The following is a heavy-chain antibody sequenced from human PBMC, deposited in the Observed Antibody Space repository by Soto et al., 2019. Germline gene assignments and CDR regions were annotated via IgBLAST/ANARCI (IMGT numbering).Heavy chain of an antibody. CDR2: SIPMFGTA. V-gene: IGHV1-69*18. CDR1: GGTLSNYI. CDR3: ATERQSHCSSGVCYWFDP. D-gene: IGHD2-8*01. Sequence: QVLLVQPGAEVRKPGSSVQVSCKASGGTLSNYIFTWVRQAPGEGLEWMGRSIPMFGTADYAQKFQGRVTITADDSTNTVNMELSSLRFDDTAMYYCATERQSHCSSGVCYWFDPWGQGTLVTVSS. J-gene: IGHJ5*02.